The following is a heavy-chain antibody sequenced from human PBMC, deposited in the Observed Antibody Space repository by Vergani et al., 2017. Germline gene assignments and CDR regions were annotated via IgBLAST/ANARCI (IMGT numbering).Heavy chain of an antibody. CDR2: IRYDGSNK. V-gene: IGHV3-30*02. Sequence: QVQLVESGGGVVQPGGSLRLSCAASGFTFSSYGMHWVRQAPGKGLEWVAFIRYDGSNKYYADSVKGRFTISRDNSKNTLYLQMNSLRAEDTAVYYCARGSGYYDFWSGYYQSGAGLNYFDYWGQGTLVTVSS. CDR1: GFTFSSYG. D-gene: IGHD3-3*01. J-gene: IGHJ4*02. CDR3: ARGSGYYDFWSGYYQSGAGLNYFDY.